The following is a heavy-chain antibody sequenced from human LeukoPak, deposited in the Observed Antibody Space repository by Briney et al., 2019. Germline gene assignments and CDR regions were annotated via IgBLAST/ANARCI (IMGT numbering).Heavy chain of an antibody. CDR2: INAGNGNT. D-gene: IGHD6-19*01. CDR3: ARDNSSGWYEDYYFDY. CDR1: GYTFTSYA. J-gene: IGHJ4*02. V-gene: IGHV1-3*01. Sequence: ASVKVSCKASGYTFTSYAMHWVRQAPGQRLEWMGWINAGNGNTKYSQKFQGRVTITRDTSASTAYMELSSLRSEDTAVYYCARDNSSGWYEDYYFDYWGQGKLVTVSS.